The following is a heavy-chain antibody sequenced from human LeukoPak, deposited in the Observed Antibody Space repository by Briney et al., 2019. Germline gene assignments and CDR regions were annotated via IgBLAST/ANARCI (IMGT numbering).Heavy chain of an antibody. J-gene: IGHJ4*02. D-gene: IGHD3-22*01. CDR3: ASTSPHDSSRKHY. CDR1: GYTFTGYY. V-gene: IGHV1-2*06. CDR2: INPNSGGT. Sequence: ASVTVSCKASGYTFTGYYMHWVRQAPGQGLEWMGRINPNSGGTNYAQKFQGRVTMTRDTSISTAYMELSRLRSDDTAVYYCASTSPHDSSRKHYWGQGTLVTVSS.